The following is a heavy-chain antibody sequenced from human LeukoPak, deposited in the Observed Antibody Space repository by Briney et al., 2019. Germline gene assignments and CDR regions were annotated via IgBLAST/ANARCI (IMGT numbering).Heavy chain of an antibody. CDR2: VSYDGNNK. Sequence: GGSLRLSCAASGFTFSSYAMHWVRQAPGKGLECVASVSYDGNNKYYADSVKGRFTISRDTSKNTVYLQMNSLRAEDTAVYYCAKDKGTSSYFFDYWGQGTLDTVSS. J-gene: IGHJ4*02. CDR1: GFTFSSYA. D-gene: IGHD2-2*01. V-gene: IGHV3-30*04. CDR3: AKDKGTSSYFFDY.